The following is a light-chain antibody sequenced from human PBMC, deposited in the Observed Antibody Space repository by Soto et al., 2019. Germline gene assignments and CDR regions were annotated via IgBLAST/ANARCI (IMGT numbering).Light chain of an antibody. V-gene: IGKV1-8*01. CDR3: LQDYNYPWT. CDR1: QGISSY. Sequence: AIRMTQSPSSFSASTGDRVTITCRASQGISSYLAWYQQKPGKAPKLLIYAASTLQSGVPSRFSGSGSGTDFTLTISCLQSEDSATYYCLQDYNYPWTFGQGTKVDIK. J-gene: IGKJ1*01. CDR2: AAS.